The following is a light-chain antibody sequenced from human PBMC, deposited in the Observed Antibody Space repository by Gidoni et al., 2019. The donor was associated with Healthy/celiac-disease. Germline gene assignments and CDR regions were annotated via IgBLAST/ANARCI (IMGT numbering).Light chain of an antibody. CDR3: SSYTSSRGG. Sequence: QSALTQPASVSGSPGQSITISCTGTSSDVGGYNYFSWYQQHPGKAPKLMIYDVSNRPSGVSNRFSGSKSGNTASLTISGLQAEDEADYYCSSYTSSRGGFGGGTKLTVL. V-gene: IGLV2-14*01. J-gene: IGLJ2*01. CDR1: SSDVGGYNY. CDR2: DVS.